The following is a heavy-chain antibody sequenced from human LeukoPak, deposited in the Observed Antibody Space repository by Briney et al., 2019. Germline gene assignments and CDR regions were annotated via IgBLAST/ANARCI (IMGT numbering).Heavy chain of an antibody. V-gene: IGHV3-30*18. Sequence: GGALRLSCVAPGFTFRSDGMYWGRHAPGKGLERVAVTSNDGGDKYYADSVQGRFAISRDISENTVYLQMNSLRAEDTGVYYCAKDRVGFGGGSTDGMDAWGQGTTVTVSS. CDR1: GFTFRSDG. J-gene: IGHJ6*02. D-gene: IGHD3-10*01. CDR3: AKDRVGFGGGSTDGMDA. CDR2: TSNDGGDK.